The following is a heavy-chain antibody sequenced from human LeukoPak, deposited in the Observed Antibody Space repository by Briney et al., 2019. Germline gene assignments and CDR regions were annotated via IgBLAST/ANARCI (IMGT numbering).Heavy chain of an antibody. Sequence: PSETLSLTCTVSGGSISSYYWSWIRQPPGKGLEWIGYIYCSGSTNYNPSLKSRVTISVDTSKNQFSLKLSSVTAADTAVYYCARMRFGEFALGYWGQGTLVTVSS. CDR1: GGSISSYY. D-gene: IGHD3-10*01. CDR2: IYCSGST. V-gene: IGHV4-59*01. J-gene: IGHJ4*02. CDR3: ARMRFGEFALGY.